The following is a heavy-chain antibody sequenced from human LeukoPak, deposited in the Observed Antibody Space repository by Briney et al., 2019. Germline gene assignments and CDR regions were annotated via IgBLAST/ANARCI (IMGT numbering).Heavy chain of an antibody. Sequence: GGSLRLSCAASGFTFSSYAMHWVRQAPGKGLEWVAVISYDGSNKYYADSVKGRFTISRDNSKNTLYLQMNSLRAEDTAVYYCAKDAAYSVDPYYGMDVWGQGTTVTVSS. D-gene: IGHD2-21*01. CDR2: ISYDGSNK. CDR1: GFTFSSYA. V-gene: IGHV3-30*04. CDR3: AKDAAYSVDPYYGMDV. J-gene: IGHJ6*02.